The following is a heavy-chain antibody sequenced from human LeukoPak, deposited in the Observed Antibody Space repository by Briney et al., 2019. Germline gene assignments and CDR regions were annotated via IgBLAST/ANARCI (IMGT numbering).Heavy chain of an antibody. D-gene: IGHD2-2*01. CDR3: AKDPAKYQLLGNYMDV. J-gene: IGHJ6*03. Sequence: PGGSLRLSCAASGFTFSSYGMHWVRQAPGKGLEWVAFIRYDGSNKYYADSVKGRFTISRDDSKNTLYLQMNSLRAEDTAVYYCAKDPAKYQLLGNYMDVWGKGTTVTVSS. CDR1: GFTFSSYG. V-gene: IGHV3-30*02. CDR2: IRYDGSNK.